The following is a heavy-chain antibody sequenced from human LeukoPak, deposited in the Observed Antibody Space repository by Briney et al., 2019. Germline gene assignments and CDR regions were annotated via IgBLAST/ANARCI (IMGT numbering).Heavy chain of an antibody. CDR3: AKEGGY. CDR1: GFTFDDYA. D-gene: IGHD1-26*01. V-gene: IGHV3-9*03. Sequence: PGRSLRLSCAASGFTFDDYAMHWVRQAPGKGLEWVSGISWNSGSIGYADSVKGRFTISRDNAKNSLYLQMNSLRAGDMALYYCAKEGGYWGQGTLVTVSS. CDR2: ISWNSGSI. J-gene: IGHJ4*02.